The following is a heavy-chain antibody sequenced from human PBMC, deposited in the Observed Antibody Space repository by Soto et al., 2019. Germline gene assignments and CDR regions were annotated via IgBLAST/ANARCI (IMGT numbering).Heavy chain of an antibody. CDR2: TYYRSKWYN. Sequence: SQTLSLTCAISGDRVSSNSAAWNWIRQSPSRGLEWLGRTYYRSKWYNDYAVSVKSRITINPDTSKNQFSLQLNSVTPEDTAVYYCARDRAYSSTWPTRDYYYCMDVWGQGTTVTVSS. V-gene: IGHV6-1*01. J-gene: IGHJ6*02. CDR3: ARDRAYSSTWPTRDYYYCMDV. CDR1: GDRVSSNSAA. D-gene: IGHD6-13*01.